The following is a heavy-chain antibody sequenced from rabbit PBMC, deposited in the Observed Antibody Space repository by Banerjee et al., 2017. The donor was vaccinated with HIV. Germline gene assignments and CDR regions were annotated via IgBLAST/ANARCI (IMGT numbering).Heavy chain of an antibody. J-gene: IGHJ4*01. CDR2: IYTSSGTP. D-gene: IGHD7-1*01. Sequence: QQHLEESGGGLVKAGGTLTLTCKASGIDFSGLYYMCWVRQAPGKGLELIACIYTSSGTPWFASWVNGRITIGNHNAQNTLYLQLNRLTAADTATYFCVRDIRYAGYAGYGYRHPNLWGPGTLVTVS. CDR3: VRDIRYAGYAGYGYRHPNL. CDR1: GIDFSGLYY. V-gene: IGHV1S43*01.